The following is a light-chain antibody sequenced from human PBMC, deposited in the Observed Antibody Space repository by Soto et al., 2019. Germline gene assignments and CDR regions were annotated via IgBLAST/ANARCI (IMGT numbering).Light chain of an antibody. CDR3: HQYAQSAWT. CDR2: GAS. Sequence: EIVLTQSPDTLSLSPGEGATLSCRASQSISSSFLAWFQQKPGQAPRLLIYGASSRATGVPDRFSGSGSGTDFALTISRLETEAFAVYYCHQYAQSAWTFGQGTKVEIK. V-gene: IGKV3-20*01. CDR1: QSISSSF. J-gene: IGKJ1*01.